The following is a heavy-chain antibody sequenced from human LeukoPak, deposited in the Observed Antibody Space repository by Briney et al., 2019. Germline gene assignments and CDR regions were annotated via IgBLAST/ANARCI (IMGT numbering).Heavy chain of an antibody. CDR1: GFTFSSYW. CDR3: ARDEYCSGGRCYYYGMDV. Sequence: PGGSLRLSCAASGFTFSSYWMSWVRQAPGKGLECVSYISSSRSTISYADSVKGRFTISRDNAKNSLYLQMNSLRVEDTAVYYCARDEYCSGGRCYYYGMDVWGQGTTVTVAS. V-gene: IGHV3-48*01. D-gene: IGHD2-15*01. J-gene: IGHJ6*02. CDR2: ISSSRSTI.